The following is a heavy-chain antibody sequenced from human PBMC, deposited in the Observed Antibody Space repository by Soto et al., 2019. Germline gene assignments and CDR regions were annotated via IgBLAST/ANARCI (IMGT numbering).Heavy chain of an antibody. CDR2: IFHSGST. D-gene: IGHD6-13*01. CDR3: ARGEAVFGGSWDPLGH. CDR1: GGSITTNNW. Sequence: QVQLQESGPGLVKPSGTLSLACAVSGGSITTNNWWSWVRQPPGKGLEWIGEIFHSGSTNYNPSLKSRVTMSLDKSKNQFSLKLTSLTAADTAVYYCARGEAVFGGSWDPLGHWGQGTLVTVSS. V-gene: IGHV4-4*02. J-gene: IGHJ4*02.